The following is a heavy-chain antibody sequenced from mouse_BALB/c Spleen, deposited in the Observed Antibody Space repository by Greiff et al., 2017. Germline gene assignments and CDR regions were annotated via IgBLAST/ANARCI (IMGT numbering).Heavy chain of an antibody. CDR3: ARTVVADYWYFDV. V-gene: IGHV14-3*02. CDR2: IDPANGNT. J-gene: IGHJ1*01. Sequence: EVQLQQSGAELVKPGASVKLSCTASGFNIKDTYMHWVKQRPEQGLEWIGRIDPANGNTKYDPKFQGKATITADTSSNTAYLQLSSLTSEDTAVYYCARTVVADYWYFDVWGAGTTVTVSS. CDR1: GFNIKDTY. D-gene: IGHD1-1*01.